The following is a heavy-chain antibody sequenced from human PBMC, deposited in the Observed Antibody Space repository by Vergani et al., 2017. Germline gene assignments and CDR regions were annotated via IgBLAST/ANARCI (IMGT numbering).Heavy chain of an antibody. V-gene: IGHV3-23*04. D-gene: IGHD2-21*02. CDR2: ISGSGGSI. CDR3: AKSQTYCGGDCLNYYGLDG. Sequence: EVQLVESGGVVVQPGGSLRLSCAASGFTFSNYAMTWVRQAPGKGREWVSEISGSGGSIYHVDSVKGRFTISRYNSKNTLYLQMNSLRVEYTAVYYCAKSQTYCGGDCLNYYGLDGWGQGTTVTVSS. J-gene: IGHJ6*02. CDR1: GFTFSNYA.